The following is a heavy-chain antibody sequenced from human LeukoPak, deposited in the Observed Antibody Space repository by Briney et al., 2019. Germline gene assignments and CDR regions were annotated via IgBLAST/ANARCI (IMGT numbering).Heavy chain of an antibody. CDR1: GFTFSSYA. J-gene: IGHJ5*02. D-gene: IGHD6-19*01. CDR2: ISYDGSNK. Sequence: PGRSLRLSCAASGFTFSSYAMHWVRQAPGKGLEWVAVISYDGSNKYYADSVKGRFTISRDNSKNTLYLQMNSLRAEDTAVYYCARGKSVAGTGSYWFDPWGQGTLVTVPS. V-gene: IGHV3-30*04. CDR3: ARGKSVAGTGSYWFDP.